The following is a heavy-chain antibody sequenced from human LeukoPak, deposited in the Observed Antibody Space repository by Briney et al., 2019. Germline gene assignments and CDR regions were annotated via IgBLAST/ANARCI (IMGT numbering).Heavy chain of an antibody. Sequence: GGSLRLSCTASGFTFTAYAMTWLRPAPGKGLEWVSEISGDGGTTSYADSVKGRFTVSRDNSKNTLYLQMHSLRAEDTAVYYCAKAKYYGSSLMDVWGQGTTVTVSS. J-gene: IGHJ6*02. CDR3: AKAKYYGSSLMDV. V-gene: IGHV3-23*01. CDR1: GFTFTAYA. CDR2: ISGDGGTT. D-gene: IGHD3-10*01.